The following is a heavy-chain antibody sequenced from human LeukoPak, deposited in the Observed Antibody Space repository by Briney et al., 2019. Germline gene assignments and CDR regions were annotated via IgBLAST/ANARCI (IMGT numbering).Heavy chain of an antibody. D-gene: IGHD3-10*01. CDR2: INVDNGDT. V-gene: IGHV1-3*01. J-gene: IGHJ5*02. CDR3: ARDGSGSQGVNWFDP. CDR1: GYTFNYFA. Sequence: ASVKVSCKASGYTFNYFAMHWVRQAPGQSLEWMGRINVDNGDTLYSQKFQGRVTITSDTSASTGYLELNSLRSENTAIYYCARDGSGSQGVNWFDPWGQGTLVTVSS.